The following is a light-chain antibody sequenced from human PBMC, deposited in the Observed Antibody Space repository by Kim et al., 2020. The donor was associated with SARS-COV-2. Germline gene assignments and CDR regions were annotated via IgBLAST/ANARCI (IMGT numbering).Light chain of an antibody. Sequence: ASVTLTCTLSSTYSTYAIAWHQQQPQKGPRFLMKLNSDGSHTKGDGIPDRFSGSSSGAERYLTISSLQSEDEADYYCQAWATGIHVFGSGTKVTVL. CDR2: LNSDGSH. V-gene: IGLV4-69*01. CDR1: STYSTYA. J-gene: IGLJ1*01. CDR3: QAWATGIHV.